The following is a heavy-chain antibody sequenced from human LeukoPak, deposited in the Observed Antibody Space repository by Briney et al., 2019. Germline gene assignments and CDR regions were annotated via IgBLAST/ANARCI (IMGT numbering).Heavy chain of an antibody. CDR3: AERGVVIRVILVGFHKEAYYFDS. CDR1: GITLSNYG. Sequence: GGSLRLSCAVSGITLSNYGMSWVRQAPGQGLQWVAGISDSGGSTNYADSVKGRFTISRDNPKNTLYLQMNSLRAEDTAVYFCAERGVVIRVILVGFHKEAYYFDSWGQGALVTVSS. J-gene: IGHJ4*02. V-gene: IGHV3-23*01. D-gene: IGHD3-22*01. CDR2: ISDSGGST.